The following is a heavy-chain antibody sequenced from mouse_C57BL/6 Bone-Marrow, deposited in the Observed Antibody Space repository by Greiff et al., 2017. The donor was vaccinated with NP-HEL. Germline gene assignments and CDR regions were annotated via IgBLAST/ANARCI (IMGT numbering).Heavy chain of an antibody. V-gene: IGHV1-53*01. CDR2: INPSNGGT. Sequence: VQLKQPGTELVKPGASVKLSCKASGYTFTSYWMHWVKQRPGQGLEWIGNINPSNGGTNYNEKFKSKATLTVDKSSSTAYMQLSSLTSEDSAVYYCARATTVVRDFDYWGQGTTLTVSS. CDR1: GYTFTSYW. J-gene: IGHJ2*01. D-gene: IGHD1-1*01. CDR3: ARATTVVRDFDY.